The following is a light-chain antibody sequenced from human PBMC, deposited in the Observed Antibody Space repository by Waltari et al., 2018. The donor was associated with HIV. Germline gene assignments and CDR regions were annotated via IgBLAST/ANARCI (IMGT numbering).Light chain of an antibody. Sequence: QPVLTQPPSPPGTPGQRATLPCSGSSYNIGNDNVYWYQQFPGAAPKLRIYKYTQRPAGVTDRFTGAQAGTSASLAIGGLRSEDEADDYCVGWDSRLRGYVFGTGTKVTVL. J-gene: IGLJ1*01. CDR2: KYT. CDR1: SYNIGNDN. CDR3: VGWDSRLRGYV. V-gene: IGLV1-47*01.